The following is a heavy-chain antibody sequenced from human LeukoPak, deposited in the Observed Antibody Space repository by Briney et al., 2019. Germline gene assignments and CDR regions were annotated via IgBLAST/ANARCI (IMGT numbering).Heavy chain of an antibody. CDR2: ISSSSDTI. CDR1: GPTFSTHS. J-gene: IGHJ5*02. CDR3: ARAMVRGVIP. D-gene: IGHD3-10*01. Sequence: PGGSLRLSCAAPGPTFSTHSMHWVLQGSRKWLEWVSYISSSSDTIYYADSVKGRFTISRDNAKNSLYLQMNSLRDEDTAVYYCARAMVRGVIPWGQGSLVTVSS. V-gene: IGHV3-48*02.